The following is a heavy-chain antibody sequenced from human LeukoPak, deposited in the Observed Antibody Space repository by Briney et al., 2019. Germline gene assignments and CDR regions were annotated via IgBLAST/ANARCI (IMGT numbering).Heavy chain of an antibody. J-gene: IGHJ5*02. Sequence: ASVKVSCKASGYTFTSYGISWVRQALGQGLEWMGWISAYNGNTNYAQKLQGRVTMTTDTSTSTAYMELRSLRSDDTAVYYCARTGGHCSSTSCPHWFDPWGQGTLVTVSS. CDR3: ARTGGHCSSTSCPHWFDP. CDR2: ISAYNGNT. V-gene: IGHV1-18*01. D-gene: IGHD2-2*01. CDR1: GYTFTSYG.